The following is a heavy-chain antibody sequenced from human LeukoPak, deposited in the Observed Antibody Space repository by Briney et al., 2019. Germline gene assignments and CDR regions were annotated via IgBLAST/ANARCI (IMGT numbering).Heavy chain of an antibody. V-gene: IGHV4-34*01. CDR3: ARAEPLYSYGYS. CDR2: INHSGST. D-gene: IGHD5-18*01. J-gene: IGHJ4*02. Sequence: QSSETLSLTCAVYGGSLSGYYWSWIRQPPGKGLEWIGEINHSGSTNYNPSLKSRVTISVDTSKNQFSLRLSSVTAADTAVYYCARAEPLYSYGYSWGQGTLVTVAS. CDR1: GGSLSGYY.